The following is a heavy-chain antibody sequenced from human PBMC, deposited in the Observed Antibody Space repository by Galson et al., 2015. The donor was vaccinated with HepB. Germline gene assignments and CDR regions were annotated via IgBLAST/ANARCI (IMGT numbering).Heavy chain of an antibody. J-gene: IGHJ6*02. CDR3: ARYIVVVPAPYYYGMDV. CDR2: IKQDGSEK. D-gene: IGHD2-2*01. V-gene: IGHV3-7*03. Sequence: SLRLSCAASGFTFSSYWMSWVRQAPGKGLEWVANIKQDGSEKYYVDSVKGRFTISRDNAKNSLYLQMNSLRAEDTAVYYCARYIVVVPAPYYYGMDVWGQGTTVTVSS. CDR1: GFTFSSYW.